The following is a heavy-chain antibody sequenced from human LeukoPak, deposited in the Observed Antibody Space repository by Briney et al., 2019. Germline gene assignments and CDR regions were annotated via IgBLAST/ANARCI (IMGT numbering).Heavy chain of an antibody. D-gene: IGHD3-9*01. J-gene: IGHJ4*02. CDR1: GFTFSSYA. CDR2: ISYDGSNK. CDR3: ARGKYDILTGYLYPIDY. V-gene: IGHV3-30*04. Sequence: PGRPLRLSCAASGFTFSSYAMHWVRQAPGKGLEWVAVISYDGSNKYYADSVKGRFTISRDNSKNTLYLQMNSLRAEDTAVYYCARGKYDILTGYLYPIDYWGQGTLVTVSS.